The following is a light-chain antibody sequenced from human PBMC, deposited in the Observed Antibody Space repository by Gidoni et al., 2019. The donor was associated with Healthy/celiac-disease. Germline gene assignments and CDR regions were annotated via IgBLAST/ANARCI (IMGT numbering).Light chain of an antibody. J-gene: IGLJ1*01. CDR1: SSDVGGYNY. V-gene: IGLV2-11*01. CDR2: DVS. Sequence: QSALTQPRSVSGSPGPSVTISCTGTSSDVGGYNYVSWHRHHPGKAPKLMIYDVSKRSSVVPDRFSGSKSGNTASLTISGLQAKDEADYYCCSYAGSYTDVFGTGTKVTVL. CDR3: CSYAGSYTDV.